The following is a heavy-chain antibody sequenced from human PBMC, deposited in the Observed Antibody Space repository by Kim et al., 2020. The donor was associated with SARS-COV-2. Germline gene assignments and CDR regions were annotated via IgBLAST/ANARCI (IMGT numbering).Heavy chain of an antibody. Sequence: GESLKISCKGSGYSFTSHCVAWVRQMPGKGLEWMGNIFPGDSDTRYSPSFQGHVTISADTSITTVYLQWSSLKSSDTAIYYCLRQNPSGSSYGPIYWGQGTLVTVSS. J-gene: IGHJ4*02. D-gene: IGHD5-18*01. CDR1: GYSFTSHC. CDR3: LRQNPSGSSYGPIY. CDR2: IFPGDSDT. V-gene: IGHV5-51*01.